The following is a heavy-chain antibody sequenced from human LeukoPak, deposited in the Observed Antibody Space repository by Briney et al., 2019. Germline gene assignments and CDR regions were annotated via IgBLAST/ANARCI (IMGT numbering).Heavy chain of an antibody. V-gene: IGHV3-15*01. CDR1: GFTFSNAW. D-gene: IGHD6-13*01. J-gene: IGHJ1*01. CDR2: IKSNTDGGTT. CDR3: TTRAAAGEDN. Sequence: PGGSLRLSCAASGFTFSNAWMSWVREAPGKGLEWVGRIKSNTDGGTTDYAAPVKGRFPISRDDSNNTLYLQMNRLKTEDTAVYYCTTRAAAGEDNWGQGTLVTVSS.